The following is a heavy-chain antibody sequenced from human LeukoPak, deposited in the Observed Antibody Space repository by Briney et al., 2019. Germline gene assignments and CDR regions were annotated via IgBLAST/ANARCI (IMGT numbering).Heavy chain of an antibody. J-gene: IGHJ6*03. V-gene: IGHV3-48*01. CDR2: ISSSSDTI. CDR3: ARDQNYYGSGSQNYYYYYYMDV. CDR1: GLSFSSYS. D-gene: IGHD3-10*01. Sequence: PGGSLRLSCAASGLSFSSYSMNWVRQAPGKGLEWVSYISSSSDTIYYADSVKGRFTISRDNAKNSLYLQMNSLRAEDTAVYYCARDQNYYGSGSQNYYYYYYMDVWGKGTTVTVSS.